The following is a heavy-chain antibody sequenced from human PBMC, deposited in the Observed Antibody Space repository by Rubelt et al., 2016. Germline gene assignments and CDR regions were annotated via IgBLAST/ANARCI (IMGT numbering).Heavy chain of an antibody. Sequence: EAQLLESGGGLVQPGESVRLSCAASGFTFSSSALSWVRQAPGKGLEWVSGITGSGGSTYYADSVKGRFTISRDNSKNTLYLQMNSLRVEDTAMYYCARSWGSSFSDYWGQGTLVTVSS. D-gene: IGHD6-19*01. CDR1: GFTFSSSA. CDR2: ITGSGGST. CDR3: ARSWGSSFSDY. V-gene: IGHV3-23*01. J-gene: IGHJ4*02.